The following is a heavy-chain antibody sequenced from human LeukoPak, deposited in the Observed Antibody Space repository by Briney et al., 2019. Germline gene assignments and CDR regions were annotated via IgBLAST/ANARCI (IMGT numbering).Heavy chain of an antibody. CDR3: ARAYLTETTFYYYYGMDV. CDR2: ISGYNGNT. CDR1: GYTFTNYG. J-gene: IGHJ6*02. D-gene: IGHD2/OR15-2a*01. V-gene: IGHV1-18*01. Sequence: ASVKVSCKASGYTFTNYGISWVRQAPGQGLEWMGWISGYNGNTNYAQKFQGRVTMTTETSTSTAYTELRSLRSDDTAVYYCARAYLTETTFYYYYGMDVWGQGTTVTVSS.